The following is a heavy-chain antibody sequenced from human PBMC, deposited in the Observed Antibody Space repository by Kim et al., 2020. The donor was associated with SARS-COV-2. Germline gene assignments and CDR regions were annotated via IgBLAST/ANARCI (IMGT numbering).Heavy chain of an antibody. CDR3: ARGQYICRAGSCYGVRVADY. CDR2: INAGNGNT. Sequence: ASVKVSCKASGYTFTSYAMHWVRQAPGQRLEWMGWINAGNGNTKYSQKFQGRVTITRDTSASTAYMELSSLRSEDTAVYYCARGQYICRAGSCYGVRVADYWGQGTLVTVSS. V-gene: IGHV1-3*01. D-gene: IGHD2-15*01. J-gene: IGHJ4*02. CDR1: GYTFTSYA.